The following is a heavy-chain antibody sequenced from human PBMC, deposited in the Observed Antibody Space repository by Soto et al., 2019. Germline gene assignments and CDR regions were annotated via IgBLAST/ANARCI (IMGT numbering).Heavy chain of an antibody. CDR2: INWDSGSI. V-gene: IGHV3-9*01. Sequence: GGSLRLSCAASGFTFDDYAMHWVRQVPGKGLEWVSGINWDSGSIGYGDSVKGRFAISRDNAKNSLHLQMNSLSAEDTAFYYCVKDESINWYSGHFRHWGQGTMVTVYS. D-gene: IGHD6-13*01. J-gene: IGHJ1*01. CDR1: GFTFDDYA. CDR3: VKDESINWYSGHFRH.